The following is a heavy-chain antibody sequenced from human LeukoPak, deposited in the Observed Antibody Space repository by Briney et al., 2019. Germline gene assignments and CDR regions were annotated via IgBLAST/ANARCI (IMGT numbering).Heavy chain of an antibody. CDR2: INHSGST. Sequence: SETLSLTCAVYGGSFSGYYWSWIRQPPGKGLEWIGEINHSGSTNYNPSPMRRVTISGDTSKNQFSLKLSSVTAADTAVYYCARSYRVAVAGTRFGFDPWGQGTLVTVSS. CDR3: ARSYRVAVAGTRFGFDP. D-gene: IGHD6-19*01. CDR1: GGSFSGYY. J-gene: IGHJ5*02. V-gene: IGHV4-34*01.